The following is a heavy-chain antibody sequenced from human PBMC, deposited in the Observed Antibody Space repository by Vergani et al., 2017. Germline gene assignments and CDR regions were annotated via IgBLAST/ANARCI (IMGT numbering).Heavy chain of an antibody. V-gene: IGHV4-59*12. CDR3: ARGIRPRGYSYAHGRSFDY. D-gene: IGHD5-18*01. J-gene: IGHJ4*02. CDR1: GGSISSYY. Sequence: QVQLQESGPGLVKPSETLSLTCTVSGGSISSYYWSWIRQPPGKGLEWIGEINQSGSTNYNPSLKSRVTISVDTSKNQFSLKLSSVTAADTAVYYCARGIRPRGYSYAHGRSFDYWGQGTLVTVSS. CDR2: INQSGST.